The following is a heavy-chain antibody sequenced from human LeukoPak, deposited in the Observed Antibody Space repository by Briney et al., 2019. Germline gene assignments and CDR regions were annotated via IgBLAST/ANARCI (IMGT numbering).Heavy chain of an antibody. Sequence: ASVKVSCKASGYTFTSYYIHWVRQAPGQGLEWMGILNPSGDRTTYAQKFQGRVTMTRDTSTSTVYMELSSLRSEDTAVYYCARDLSPVGSGGSCPDYWGQGSLVTVSS. V-gene: IGHV1-46*01. D-gene: IGHD2-15*01. CDR1: GYTFTSYY. J-gene: IGHJ4*02. CDR3: ARDLSPVGSGGSCPDY. CDR2: LNPSGDRT.